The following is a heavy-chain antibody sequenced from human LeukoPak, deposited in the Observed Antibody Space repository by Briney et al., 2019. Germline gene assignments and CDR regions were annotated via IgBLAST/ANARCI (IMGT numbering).Heavy chain of an antibody. CDR1: GYSFMNYW. Sequence: GESLKISCKGSGYSFMNYWIGWVRQMPGKGLEWMGIINPRDSDTRNSPSFQGQVTISADKSISTAYLQWSSLKASDTAMYYCARLGGSGSSPNWFDPWGQGTLVTVSS. J-gene: IGHJ5*02. CDR3: ARLGGSGSSPNWFDP. D-gene: IGHD3-10*01. V-gene: IGHV5-51*01. CDR2: INPRDSDT.